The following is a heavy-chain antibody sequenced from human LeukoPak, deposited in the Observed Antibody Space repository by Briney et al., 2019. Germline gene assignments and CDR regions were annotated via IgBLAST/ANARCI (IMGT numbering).Heavy chain of an antibody. D-gene: IGHD2-15*01. CDR2: INHSGST. Sequence: PSETLSLTRAVYGGSFSGYYWSWIRQPPGKGLEWIGEINHSGSTNYNPSLKSRVTISVDTSKNQFSLKLSSVTAADTAVYYCAREGFGYCSGGSCTRSYFDYWGQGTLVTVSS. CDR1: GGSFSGYY. J-gene: IGHJ4*02. V-gene: IGHV4-34*01. CDR3: AREGFGYCSGGSCTRSYFDY.